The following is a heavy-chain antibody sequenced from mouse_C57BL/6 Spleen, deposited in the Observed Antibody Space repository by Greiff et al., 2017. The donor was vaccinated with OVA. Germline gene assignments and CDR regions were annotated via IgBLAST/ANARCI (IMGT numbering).Heavy chain of an antibody. CDR1: GFTFSDYG. V-gene: IGHV5-17*01. Sequence: VQLKESGGGLVKPGGSLKLSCAASGFTFSDYGMHWVRQAPEKGLEWVAYISSGSSSIYYADTVKGRFTISRDNAKNTLFLQMTSLRSEDTAMYDCARNWDFDYWGQGTTLTVSS. D-gene: IGHD4-1*01. CDR2: ISSGSSSI. CDR3: ARNWDFDY. J-gene: IGHJ2*01.